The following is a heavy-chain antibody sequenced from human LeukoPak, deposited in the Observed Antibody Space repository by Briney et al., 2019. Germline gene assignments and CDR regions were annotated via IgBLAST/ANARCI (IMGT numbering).Heavy chain of an antibody. V-gene: IGHV4-31*03. CDR3: ARGVATVTMWLDY. Sequence: SQTLSLTCTVSGGSISSGGYYWSWIRQHPGKGLEWIGYIYYSGSTYYNPSLKSRVTISVDTSKNQFSLKLSSVTAADTAVYYCARGVATVTMWLDYWGQGTLVTVSS. D-gene: IGHD4-17*01. J-gene: IGHJ4*02. CDR2: IYYSGST. CDR1: GGSISSGGYY.